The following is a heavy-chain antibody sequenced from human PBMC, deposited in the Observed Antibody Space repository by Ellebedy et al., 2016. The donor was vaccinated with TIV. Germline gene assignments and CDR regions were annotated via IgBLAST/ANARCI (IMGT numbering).Heavy chain of an antibody. J-gene: IGHJ4*02. D-gene: IGHD2-15*01. CDR2: IYSGCST. CDR3: ARLYCSGGSCYSGKVYYFDY. V-gene: IGHV3-53*01. Sequence: GESLKISCAASGFTFSSYAMSWVRQAPGKGLEWVSVIYSGCSTYYAASVKGRFTISRDNSKNTLYLQMNSLRAEDTAVYYCARLYCSGGSCYSGKVYYFDYWGQGTLVTVSS. CDR1: GFTFSSYA.